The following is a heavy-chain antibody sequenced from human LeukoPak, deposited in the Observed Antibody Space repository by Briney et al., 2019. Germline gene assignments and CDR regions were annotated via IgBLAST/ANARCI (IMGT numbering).Heavy chain of an antibody. CDR2: IKQDGSEK. V-gene: IGHV3-7*01. D-gene: IGHD6-19*01. Sequence: GGSLRLSCAASGFTFSSYWMSWVRQAPGKGLEWVANIKQDGSEKYYVDSVKGRLTISRDNAKNSLYLQMNSLRAEDTAVYYCARSDSSGWYGGYYFDYWGQETLVTVSS. J-gene: IGHJ4*02. CDR3: ARSDSSGWYGGYYFDY. CDR1: GFTFSSYW.